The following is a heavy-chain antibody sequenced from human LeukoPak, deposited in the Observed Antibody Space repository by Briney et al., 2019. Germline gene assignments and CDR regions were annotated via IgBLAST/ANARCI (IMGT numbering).Heavy chain of an antibody. CDR2: ISTSSSYI. CDR1: GFIFSRHS. D-gene: IGHD1-26*01. Sequence: GGSLRLSCAGSGFIFSRHSMNWVRQAPGKGLEWVSSISTSSSYIYYADSVKGRFTISRDNARNPLYLQMNSLRVEDTAVYYCARDSGNYLDAFDIWGQGTMVTVSS. V-gene: IGHV3-21*01. CDR3: ARDSGNYLDAFDI. J-gene: IGHJ3*02.